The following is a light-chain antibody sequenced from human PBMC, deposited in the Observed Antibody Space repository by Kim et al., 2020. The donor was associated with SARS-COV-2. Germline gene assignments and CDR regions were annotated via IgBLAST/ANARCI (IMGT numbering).Light chain of an antibody. J-gene: IGKJ2*01. CDR3: QQYSRGYT. Sequence: LSVSPGERATLSCRASQSVSSNLAWYQQKPGQAPRLLIYGASTRATGLPARFSGSGSGTEFTLTINSLQSEDFAVYYCQQYSRGYTFGQGTKPEI. CDR1: QSVSSN. V-gene: IGKV3-15*01. CDR2: GAS.